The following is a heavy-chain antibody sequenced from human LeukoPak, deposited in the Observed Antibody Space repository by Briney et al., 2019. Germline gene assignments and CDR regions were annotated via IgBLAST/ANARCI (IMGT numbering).Heavy chain of an antibody. CDR1: GFTFRTYE. V-gene: IGHV3-48*03. CDR3: ARWDILTGYFDS. D-gene: IGHD3-9*01. Sequence: PGRSLRLSCAGSGFTFRTYEMDWVRQAPGKGLEWISYISSSGSTIYYADSVKGRFTISRDNAKNSLYLQMNSLRAGDTAVYYCARWDILTGYFDSWGQGTRVTVSS. CDR2: ISSSGSTI. J-gene: IGHJ4*02.